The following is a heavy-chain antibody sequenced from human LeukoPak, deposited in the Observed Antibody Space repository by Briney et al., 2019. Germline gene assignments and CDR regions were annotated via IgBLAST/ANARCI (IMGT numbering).Heavy chain of an antibody. CDR1: GGSFRGYY. CDR3: ARGAARYYYYMDV. CDR2: VNHSGST. J-gene: IGHJ6*03. D-gene: IGHD6-6*01. V-gene: IGHV4-34*01. Sequence: EPSETLSLTCTVYGGSFRGYYWSWIRQPPGKGLEWIGEVNHSGSTNYNPSLKSRVTISVDTSKNQFSLKLSSVTAADTAVYYCARGAARYYYYMDVWDKGTTVTVSS.